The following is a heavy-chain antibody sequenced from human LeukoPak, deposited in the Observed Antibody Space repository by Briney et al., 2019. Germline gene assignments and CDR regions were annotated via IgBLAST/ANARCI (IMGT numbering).Heavy chain of an antibody. CDR1: GYTFTGYY. V-gene: IGHV1-2*02. D-gene: IGHD3-22*01. Sequence: GASVKVSCKASGYTFTGYYMHWVRQAPGQGLEWMGWINPNSGGTNYAQKFQGRVTMTRDTSISTAYMELSRLRSEDTAVYYCATLVVMGASNNYYFDYWGQGTLVTVSS. CDR2: INPNSGGT. J-gene: IGHJ4*02. CDR3: ATLVVMGASNNYYFDY.